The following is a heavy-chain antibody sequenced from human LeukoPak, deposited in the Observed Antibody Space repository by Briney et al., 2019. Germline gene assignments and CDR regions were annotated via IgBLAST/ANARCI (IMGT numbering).Heavy chain of an antibody. V-gene: IGHV3-21*01. CDR3: ARDWADYYDSSGYFRAFDI. Sequence: RTGGYLRLSCAASGFTFSSYSMNWVRQAPGKGLEWVSSISSSSSYIYYADSVKGRFTISRDNAKNSLYLQMNSLRAEDTAVYYCARDWADYYDSSGYFRAFDIWGQGTMATVSS. D-gene: IGHD3-22*01. CDR2: ISSSSSYI. CDR1: GFTFSSYS. J-gene: IGHJ3*02.